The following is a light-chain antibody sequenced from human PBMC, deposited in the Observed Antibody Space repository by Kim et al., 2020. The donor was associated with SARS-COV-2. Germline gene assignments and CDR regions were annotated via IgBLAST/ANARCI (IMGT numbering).Light chain of an antibody. CDR2: LNSDGSH. J-gene: IGLJ3*02. CDR1: SGHSSYA. Sequence: QPVLTQSPSASASLGASVKLTCTLRSGHSSYAIAWHQQQPEKGPRYLMKLNSDGSHSKGDGIPDRFSGSSSGAERYLTISSLQSEDEADYYCQTWGTGILVFGGGTQLTVL. V-gene: IGLV4-69*01. CDR3: QTWGTGILV.